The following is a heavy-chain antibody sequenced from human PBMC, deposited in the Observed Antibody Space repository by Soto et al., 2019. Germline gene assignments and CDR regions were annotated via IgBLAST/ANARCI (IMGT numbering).Heavy chain of an antibody. V-gene: IGHV4-59*08. J-gene: IGHJ4*02. CDR3: ARQGLWSGYYTTVFDY. CDR2: IYYSGST. Sequence: SETLSLTCTVSGGSISSYYWSWIRQPPGKGLEWIGYIYYSGSTNYNPSLKSRVTISVDTSKNQFSLKLSSVTAADTAVYYCARQGLWSGYYTTVFDYWGQGTLVTVSS. CDR1: GGSISSYY. D-gene: IGHD3-3*01.